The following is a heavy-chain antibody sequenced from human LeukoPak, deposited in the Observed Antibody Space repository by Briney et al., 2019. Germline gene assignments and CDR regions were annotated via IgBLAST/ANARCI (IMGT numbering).Heavy chain of an antibody. CDR3: ARILLYNSALDY. V-gene: IGHV3-21*01. J-gene: IGHJ4*02. CDR2: ISSTSTYI. Sequence: GGSLRLSCAASGFTFSSYTLTWVRQAPGKGLEWGSSISSTSTYIFYADSLKGRFTISRDNARNSLFLQMNSLRAEDTAVYYCARILLYNSALDYWGQGTLVTVSS. D-gene: IGHD6-19*01. CDR1: GFTFSSYT.